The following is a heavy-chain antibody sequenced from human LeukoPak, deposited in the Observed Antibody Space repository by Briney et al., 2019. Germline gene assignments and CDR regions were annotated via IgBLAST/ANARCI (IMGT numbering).Heavy chain of an antibody. V-gene: IGHV1-69*04. Sequence: SVKVSCKASGGTFSSYAISWVRQAPGQGLEWMGRVIPILGIANYAQKFQGRVTITADKSTSTAYMELSSLRSEDTAVYYCARRYYYDSSGYYYDYWGQGTLVTVSS. CDR3: ARRYYYDSSGYYYDY. J-gene: IGHJ4*02. CDR2: VIPILGIA. D-gene: IGHD3-22*01. CDR1: GGTFSSYA.